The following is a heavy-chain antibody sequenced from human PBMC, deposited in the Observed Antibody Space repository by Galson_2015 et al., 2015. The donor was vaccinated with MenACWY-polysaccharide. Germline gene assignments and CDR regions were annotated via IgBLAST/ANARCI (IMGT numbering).Heavy chain of an antibody. CDR3: AKVGPRSSWTMGIDY. Sequence: SLRLSCAASGFSFSANGMSWVRQAPGRGLEWVSGSGSGGGLYYADSVKGRFTVSRDNSKHTLYLQMNNLRAEDTAVYYCAKVGPRSSWTMGIDYWGQGTLVTVSS. D-gene: IGHD6-13*01. CDR1: GFSFSANG. J-gene: IGHJ4*02. CDR2: SGSGGGL. V-gene: IGHV3-23*01.